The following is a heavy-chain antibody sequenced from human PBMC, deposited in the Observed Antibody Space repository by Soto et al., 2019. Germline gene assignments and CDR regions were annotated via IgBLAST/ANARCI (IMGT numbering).Heavy chain of an antibody. Sequence: EVQLLESGGGLVQPGGSLRLSCAASGFTFSKYAMTWVRQAPGKGLEWVSAISSSGATTYYADSVKGRFTISRDNSENMLYLQMNSLRAEDTALYYCAKGGCSTCSLFWSDPWGQGTLVTVFS. CDR1: GFTFSKYA. J-gene: IGHJ5*02. CDR3: AKGGCSTCSLFWSDP. D-gene: IGHD2-2*01. V-gene: IGHV3-23*01. CDR2: ISSSGATT.